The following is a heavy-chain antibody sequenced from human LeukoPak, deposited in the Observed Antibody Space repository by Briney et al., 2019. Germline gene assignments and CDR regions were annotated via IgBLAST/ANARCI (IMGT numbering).Heavy chain of an antibody. J-gene: IGHJ4*02. D-gene: IGHD6-13*01. CDR1: GGSISSYY. CDR3: ARARAIAAAAPFDY. Sequence: SETLSLTCTVSGGSISSYYWSWIRQPPGKGLEWIGYMYYSGSTNYNPSLKSRVTMSVDTSKNQFSLKLNSVTAADTAVYYCARARAIAAAAPFDYWGQGTLVTVSS. CDR2: MYYSGST. V-gene: IGHV4-59*12.